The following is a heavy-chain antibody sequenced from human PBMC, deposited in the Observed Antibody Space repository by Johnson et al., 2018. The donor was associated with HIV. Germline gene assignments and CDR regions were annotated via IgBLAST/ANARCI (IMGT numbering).Heavy chain of an antibody. D-gene: IGHD1-7*01. CDR2: ISDDGSNK. CDR1: EFSFSTYA. Sequence: VQLVESGGGVVQPERSLRLSCAASEFSFSTYAMRWVRQAPGKGLEGVAVISDDGSNKYYADSVKGRFTISRDNSKNTLYLQMNSLRAEDTAVYYCARESRAGLELRGHAFDIWGQGTMVTVSS. CDR3: ARESRAGLELRGHAFDI. J-gene: IGHJ3*02. V-gene: IGHV3-30*04.